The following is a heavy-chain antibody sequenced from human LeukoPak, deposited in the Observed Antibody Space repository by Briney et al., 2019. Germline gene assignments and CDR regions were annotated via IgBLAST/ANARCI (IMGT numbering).Heavy chain of an antibody. CDR2: IYHSGST. J-gene: IGHJ4*02. Sequence: PSQTLSLTCAVSGGSISSGGYSWSWIRQPPGKGLEWIGYIYHSGSTYYNPSLKSRVTISVDRSKNQFSLKLSSVTAADTAVYYCASGAKWEPFDYWGQGTLVTVSS. CDR3: ASGAKWEPFDY. CDR1: GGSISSGGYS. V-gene: IGHV4-30-2*01. D-gene: IGHD1-26*01.